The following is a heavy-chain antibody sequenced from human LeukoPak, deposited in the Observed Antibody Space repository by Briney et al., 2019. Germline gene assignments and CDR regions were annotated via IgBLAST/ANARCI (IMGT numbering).Heavy chain of an antibody. Sequence: GASVKVSCKASGYTFTGYYTHWVRRAPGQGLEWMGWINPNSGGTNYAQKIQGRVTMTRDTSISTAYMELSRLRSDDTAVYYCASVGSWTRDWCCFDYWGRGTLVTVSS. D-gene: IGHD3-9*01. V-gene: IGHV1-2*02. J-gene: IGHJ4*02. CDR1: GYTFTGYY. CDR2: INPNSGGT. CDR3: ASVGSWTRDWCCFDY.